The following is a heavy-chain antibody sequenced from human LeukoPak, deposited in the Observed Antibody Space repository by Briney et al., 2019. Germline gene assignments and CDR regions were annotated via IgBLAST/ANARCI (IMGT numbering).Heavy chain of an antibody. CDR3: ARAHRSYYYGMDV. V-gene: IGHV4-59*01. CDR2: IYYSGST. J-gene: IGHJ6*02. Sequence: PSETLSLTCTVSGGSISSYYWSWIRQPPGKGLEWIGYIYYSGSTNYNPSLKSRVTISVDTSKNQFSLKLSSVTAADTAVYYCARAHRSYYYGMDVWGQGTTVTVSS. CDR1: GGSISSYY.